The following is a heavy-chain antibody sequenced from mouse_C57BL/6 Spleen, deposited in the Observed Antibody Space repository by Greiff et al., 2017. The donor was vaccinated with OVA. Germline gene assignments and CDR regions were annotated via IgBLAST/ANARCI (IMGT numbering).Heavy chain of an antibody. Sequence: QVQLQQSGAELMKPGASVKLSCKATGYTFTGYWIEWVKQRPGHGLEWIGEILPGSGSTNYNEKFKGKATFTADTSSNTAYMQLSSLTNEDSAVYYCTRKFYYGNYSYAMDYWGQGTSVTVSS. J-gene: IGHJ4*01. CDR2: ILPGSGST. D-gene: IGHD2-1*01. CDR3: TRKFYYGNYSYAMDY. V-gene: IGHV1-9*01. CDR1: GYTFTGYW.